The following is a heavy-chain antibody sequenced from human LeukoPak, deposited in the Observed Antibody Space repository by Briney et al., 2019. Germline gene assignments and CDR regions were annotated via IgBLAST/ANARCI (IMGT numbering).Heavy chain of an antibody. CDR3: AKGLAQWSFTGTAVDY. CDR2: ISYDGNNK. CDR1: RFTFSSYA. D-gene: IGHD6-19*01. Sequence: GGSLRLSCAASRFTFSSYAMHWVRQAPGEGLEWVAVISYDGNNKYYADSVKGRFTISRDNSKNTLSLQMDSLRAEDTAVYYCAKGLAQWSFTGTAVDYWGQGTLVTVSS. V-gene: IGHV3-30*18. J-gene: IGHJ4*02.